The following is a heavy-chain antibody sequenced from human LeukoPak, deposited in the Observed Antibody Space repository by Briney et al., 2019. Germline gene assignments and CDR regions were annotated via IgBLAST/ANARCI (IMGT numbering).Heavy chain of an antibody. CDR2: IIPIFGTA. J-gene: IGHJ4*02. V-gene: IGHV1-69*01. Sequence: SVKVSCKASGGTFISYAISWVRQAPGQGLEWMGGIIPIFGTANYAQKFQGRVTITADESTSTAYMELSSLRSEDTAVYYCARDGGDRWGLGYWGRGTLVTVSS. CDR1: GGTFISYA. D-gene: IGHD2-21*01. CDR3: ARDGGDRWGLGY.